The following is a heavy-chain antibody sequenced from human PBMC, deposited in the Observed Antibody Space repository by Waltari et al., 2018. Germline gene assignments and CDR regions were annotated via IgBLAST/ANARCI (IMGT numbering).Heavy chain of an antibody. Sequence: QVQLQESGPGLVKPSQTLSLTCTVPGGSISSGSYYWSWIRQPAGKGLEWIGYIYTSGSTNYNPSLKSRVTISVDTSKNQFSLKLSSVTAADTAVYYCAREAPHYYDSSGYYWGQGTLVTVSS. J-gene: IGHJ4*02. V-gene: IGHV4-61*09. CDR1: GGSISSGSYY. CDR3: AREAPHYYDSSGYY. CDR2: IYTSGST. D-gene: IGHD3-22*01.